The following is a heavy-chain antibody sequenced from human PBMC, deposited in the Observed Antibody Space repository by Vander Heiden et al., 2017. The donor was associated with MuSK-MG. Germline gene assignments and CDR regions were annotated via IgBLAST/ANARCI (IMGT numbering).Heavy chain of an antibody. CDR3: ARDQLKWFGEYLFDY. D-gene: IGHD3-10*01. J-gene: IGHJ4*02. V-gene: IGHV6-1*01. CDR2: TYYRSKWYN. CDR1: GDSFSSNTAV. Sequence: QVQLQESGPGRVKPSPTLSLSCAISGDSFSSNTAVWNWIRQSPARSLEWLGRTYYRSKWYNDYAVSVKSRITINPDTSKNQFSLQLNAVTAEDTAVYYCARDQLKWFGEYLFDYWGQGTLVTVSS.